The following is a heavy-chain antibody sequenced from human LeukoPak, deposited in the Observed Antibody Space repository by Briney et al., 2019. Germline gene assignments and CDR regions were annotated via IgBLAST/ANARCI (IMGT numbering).Heavy chain of an antibody. J-gene: IGHJ3*02. CDR2: ISYDGSNK. Sequence: PGGSLRLSCAASGFTFSSYGIHWVRQAPGKGLEWVAVISYDGSNKYYADSVKGRFTISRDNSKNTLYLQMNSLRAEDTAVYYCAKDLVGLGDAFDIWGQGTMVTVSS. D-gene: IGHD3-9*01. CDR1: GFTFSSYG. V-gene: IGHV3-30*18. CDR3: AKDLVGLGDAFDI.